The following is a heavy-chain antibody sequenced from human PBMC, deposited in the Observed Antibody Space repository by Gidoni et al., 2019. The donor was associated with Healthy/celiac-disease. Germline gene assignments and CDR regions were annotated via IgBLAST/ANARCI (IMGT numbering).Heavy chain of an antibody. CDR1: GFTFSSCA. V-gene: IGHV3-30-3*01. J-gene: IGHJ4*02. CDR3: ATPTYYYDSSGYYGLGY. Sequence: QVQLVESGGGVVQPGRSLRLSCAASGFTFSSCAMHWVRQAPGKGLEWVALISYDGSNKYYADSVKGRFTISRDNSKNTLYLQMNSLRAEDTAVYYCATPTYYYDSSGYYGLGYWGQGTLVTVSS. D-gene: IGHD3-22*01. CDR2: ISYDGSNK.